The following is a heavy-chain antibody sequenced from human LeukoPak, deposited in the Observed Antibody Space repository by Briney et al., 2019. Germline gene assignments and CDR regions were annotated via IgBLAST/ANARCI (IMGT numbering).Heavy chain of an antibody. CDR2: INHSGST. CDR1: GGSFSGYY. D-gene: IGHD6-19*01. Sequence: SETLSLTCAVYGGSFSGYYWSWIRQPPGKGLEWIGEINHSGSTNYNPSLKSRVTISVDTSKNQFSLKLSSVTAADTAVYYCARGRRQWLVRYYWFDPWGQGTLVIVSS. V-gene: IGHV4-34*01. J-gene: IGHJ5*02. CDR3: ARGRRQWLVRYYWFDP.